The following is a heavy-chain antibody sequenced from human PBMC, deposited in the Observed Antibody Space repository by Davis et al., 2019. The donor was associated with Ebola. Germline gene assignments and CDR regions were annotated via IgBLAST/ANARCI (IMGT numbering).Heavy chain of an antibody. CDR2: IRSKANSYAT. D-gene: IGHD4-17*01. CDR3: TTTTVTNDY. Sequence: PGGSLRLSCSASGFTFSAHTMHWVRQASGKGLEWVGRIRSKANSYATAYAASVKGRFTISRDDSKNTAYLQMNSLKTEDTAVYYCTTTTVTNDYWGQGTLVTVSS. V-gene: IGHV3-73*01. CDR1: GFTFSAHT. J-gene: IGHJ4*02.